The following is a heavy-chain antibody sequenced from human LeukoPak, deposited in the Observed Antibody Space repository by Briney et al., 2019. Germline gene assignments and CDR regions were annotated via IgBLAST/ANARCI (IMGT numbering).Heavy chain of an antibody. D-gene: IGHD3-10*01. J-gene: IGHJ4*02. Sequence: SEPLSLTCAVYGGPFSGYYWSWIRQPPGKGLEWIGEINHSGSTNYNPSLKSRLTISVDTSKNQFSLKLSSVTAADTAVYYCARVGADGSGFLFDYWGQGTPATVSS. CDR1: GGPFSGYY. CDR3: ARVGADGSGFLFDY. V-gene: IGHV4-34*01. CDR2: INHSGST.